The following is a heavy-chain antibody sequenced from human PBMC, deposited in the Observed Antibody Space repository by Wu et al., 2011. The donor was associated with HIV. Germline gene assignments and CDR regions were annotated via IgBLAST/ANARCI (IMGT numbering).Heavy chain of an antibody. Sequence: QVQLVQSGDEVKKPGASVKVSCKASGYTFDNYGITWVRQAPGQGLEWMGWVSGYNGDTNYPRWLQGRVTMTTDTSTSTVYMEMRGLRSDDTAVYYCARDANIHYDTLTEYYKSYHYMDVWGRGPTVTVSS. D-gene: IGHD3-9*01. CDR1: GYTFDNYG. J-gene: IGHJ6*03. V-gene: IGHV1-18*01. CDR2: VSGYNGDT. CDR3: ARDANIHYDTLTEYYKSYHYMDV.